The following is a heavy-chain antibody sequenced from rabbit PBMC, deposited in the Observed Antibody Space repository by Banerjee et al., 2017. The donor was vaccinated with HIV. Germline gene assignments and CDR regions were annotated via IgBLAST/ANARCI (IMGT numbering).Heavy chain of an antibody. D-gene: IGHD4-1*01. CDR1: GFSFSSYW. J-gene: IGHJ4*01. CDR3: ARDLAGVIGWNFNL. V-gene: IGHV1S45*01. Sequence: QEQLKESGGGLVQPGGSLKLSCKASGFSFSSYWMCWVRQAPGKGLEWIACINTSSGNTVYASWAKGRFTISKTSSTTVTLQMTSLTAADTATYFCARDLAGVIGWNFNLWGPGTLVTVS. CDR2: INTSSGNT.